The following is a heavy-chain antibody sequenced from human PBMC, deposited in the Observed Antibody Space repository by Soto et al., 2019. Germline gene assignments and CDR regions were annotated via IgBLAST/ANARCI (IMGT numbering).Heavy chain of an antibody. D-gene: IGHD4-17*01. CDR3: AKDRGMTTVTTVDY. CDR2: ISGSGDNT. V-gene: IGHV3-23*01. J-gene: IGHJ4*02. CDR1: GFTFTNYA. Sequence: PGGSLRLSCVASGFTFTNYAMSWVRQAPEKGLEWVSTISGSGDNTYYVDSVKGRFTISRDNSKNTLYLQMNNLRAEDTAVYFCAKDRGMTTVTTVDYLGEGA.